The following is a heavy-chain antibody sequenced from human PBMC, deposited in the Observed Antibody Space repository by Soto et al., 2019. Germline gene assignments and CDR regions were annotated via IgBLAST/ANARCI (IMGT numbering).Heavy chain of an antibody. J-gene: IGHJ4*02. CDR3: ARGSLFYDILTGYYTY. CDR2: ISSSSSYI. V-gene: IGHV3-21*01. Sequence: GGSLRLSCAASGFTFSSYAMSWVRQAPGKGLEWVSSISSSSSYICYADSVKGRFTISRDNAKNSLYLQMNSLRAEDTAVYYCARGSLFYDILTGYYTYWGQGTLVTVSS. D-gene: IGHD3-9*01. CDR1: GFTFSSYA.